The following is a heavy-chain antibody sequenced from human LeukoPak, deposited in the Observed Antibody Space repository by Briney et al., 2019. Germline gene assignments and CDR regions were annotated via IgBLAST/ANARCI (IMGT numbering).Heavy chain of an antibody. J-gene: IGHJ3*01. CDR1: GFTFSPYA. Sequence: GGSLRLACAVSGFTFSPYAMNWVSQAPGKGREWVSSMGESSRSIFYADSVKGRFTISRDNAKNSLYREMNRLRAEDTAVYYCAREGGVLGEAFDVWGQGTMVTISS. V-gene: IGHV3-21*01. CDR3: AREGGVLGEAFDV. D-gene: IGHD3-10*01. CDR2: MGESSRSI.